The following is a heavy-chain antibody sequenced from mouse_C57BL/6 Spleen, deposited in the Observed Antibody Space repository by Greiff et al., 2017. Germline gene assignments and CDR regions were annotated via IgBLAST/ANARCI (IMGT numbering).Heavy chain of an antibody. J-gene: IGHJ3*01. CDR3: AEGGGYDDAWFAY. D-gene: IGHD2-2*01. V-gene: IGHV1-80*01. CDR1: GYAFSSYW. CDR2: IDPGDGDT. Sequence: VQLVESGAELVKPGASVKISCKASGYAFSSYWMNWVKQRPGKGLEWIGQIDPGDGDTNYNRKFKGKATLTADKSSSTAYMQLSSLTSEDSAVYICAEGGGYDDAWFAYWGQGTLVTVSA.